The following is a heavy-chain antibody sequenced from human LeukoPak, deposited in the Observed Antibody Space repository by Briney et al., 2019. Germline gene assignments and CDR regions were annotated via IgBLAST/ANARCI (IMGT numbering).Heavy chain of an antibody. CDR1: GFTFSSYD. CDR2: IGTAGDT. D-gene: IGHD2-2*01. J-gene: IGHJ5*02. CDR3: ARGVSTSCYGLCRSGDWFDP. Sequence: GGSLRLSCAASGFTFSSYDMHWVRQATGKGLEWVSAIGTAGDTYYPGSVKGRFTISREIAKNSLYLQMNSLRAGDTAVYYCARGVSTSCYGLCRSGDWFDPWGQGTLVTVSS. V-gene: IGHV3-13*01.